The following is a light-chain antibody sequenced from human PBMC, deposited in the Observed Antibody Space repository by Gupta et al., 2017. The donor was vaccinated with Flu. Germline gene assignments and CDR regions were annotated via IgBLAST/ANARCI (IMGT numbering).Light chain of an antibody. V-gene: IGLV1-44*01. CDR3: AAWDDSLNGLV. J-gene: IGLJ1*01. Sequence: QSVVTQPPSASGTPGQRAISTCSGSSSNIGDNSVNWYQQLPGTAPKLLIYTNNQRPSGVPGRFSGSKSGSSASLAISGLQSEDEADYYCAAWDDSLNGLVFGTGTKVTVL. CDR2: TNN. CDR1: SSNIGDNS.